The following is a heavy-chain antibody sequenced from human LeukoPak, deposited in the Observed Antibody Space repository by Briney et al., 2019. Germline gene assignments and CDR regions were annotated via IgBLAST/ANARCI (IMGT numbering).Heavy chain of an antibody. J-gene: IGHJ3*02. D-gene: IGHD6-13*01. CDR1: GFTFSSYG. CDR2: ISSRSSYI. V-gene: IGHV3-21*01. CDR3: ARTYSSSATAFDI. Sequence: GGSLRLSCAGSGFTFSSYGMRWVRQAPGKGLEWVSSISSRSSYIYNADSVKGRFTISRDNAKNSLYLQMNSLRAEDTAVYYCARTYSSSATAFDIWGQGTMVTVSS.